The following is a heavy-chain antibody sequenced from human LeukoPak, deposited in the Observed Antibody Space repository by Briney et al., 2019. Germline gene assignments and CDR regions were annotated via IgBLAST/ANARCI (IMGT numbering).Heavy chain of an antibody. CDR3: ARRVSVAGSFDP. CDR2: IYTSGST. Sequence: SETLSLTCTVSGGSISSYYWSWIWQPAGKGLEWIGRIYTSGSTNYNPSLKSRVTMSVDTSKNQLSLKLSSVTAADTAVYYCARRVSVAGSFDPWGQGTLVTVSS. CDR1: GGSISSYY. V-gene: IGHV4-4*07. D-gene: IGHD6-19*01. J-gene: IGHJ5*02.